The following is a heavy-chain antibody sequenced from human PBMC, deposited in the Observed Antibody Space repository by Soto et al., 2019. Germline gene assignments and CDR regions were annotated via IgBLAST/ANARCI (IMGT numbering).Heavy chain of an antibody. CDR1: GFTFSSYA. D-gene: IGHD6-13*01. CDR3: ARDQAYSSSWYDYYYGMDV. CDR2: ISYDGSNK. Sequence: GGSLRLSCAASGFTFSSYAMHWVRQAPGKGLEWVAVISYDGSNKYYADSVKGRFTISRDNSKNTLYLRMNSLRAEDTAVYYCARDQAYSSSWYDYYYGMDVWGQGTTVTVSS. V-gene: IGHV3-30-3*01. J-gene: IGHJ6*02.